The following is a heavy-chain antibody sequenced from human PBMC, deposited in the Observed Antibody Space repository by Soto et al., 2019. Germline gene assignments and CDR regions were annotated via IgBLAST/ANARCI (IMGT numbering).Heavy chain of an antibody. V-gene: IGHV1-3*01. CDR1: GYPFRSYV. CDR3: ARRFMAVARGHYFDY. CDR2: INGGDGNT. D-gene: IGHD6-19*01. Sequence: ASVKVSCKASGYPFRSYVMHWVRKAPGQRLEWMGWINGGDGNTKYSQKFQGRVTITRDTSANTAYMELSSLRSEDTAVYYCARRFMAVARGHYFDYWGQGTLVTVSS. J-gene: IGHJ4*02.